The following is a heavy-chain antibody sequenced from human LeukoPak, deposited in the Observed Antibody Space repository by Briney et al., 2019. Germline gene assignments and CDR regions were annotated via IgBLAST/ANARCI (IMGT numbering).Heavy chain of an antibody. V-gene: IGHV3-7*03. D-gene: IGHD3-10*01. CDR2: VKQDGSEK. Sequence: PGGSLRLSCAASGITFSSYWMTWVRQAPGKGLEWVASVKQDGSEKCYVDSVKGRFTISRDNAQNSLYLQMISLRAEDTAVYYCARVNDHASGSYYRPFDYWGQGTLVTVSS. J-gene: IGHJ4*02. CDR1: GITFSSYW. CDR3: ARVNDHASGSYYRPFDY.